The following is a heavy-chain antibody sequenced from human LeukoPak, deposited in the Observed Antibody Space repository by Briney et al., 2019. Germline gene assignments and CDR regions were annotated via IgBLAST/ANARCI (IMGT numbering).Heavy chain of an antibody. V-gene: IGHV3-23*01. Sequence: GGSLRLSCAASGFTFSSYAMSWVRQAPGKGLEWVSAISGSGGSTYYADSVKGRFTISRDNSKNTLYLQMNSLRAEDTAVYCCAKTGYYYGSGSYYFPDYWGQGTLVTVSS. CDR3: AKTGYYYGSGSYYFPDY. J-gene: IGHJ4*02. D-gene: IGHD3-10*01. CDR2: ISGSGGST. CDR1: GFTFSSYA.